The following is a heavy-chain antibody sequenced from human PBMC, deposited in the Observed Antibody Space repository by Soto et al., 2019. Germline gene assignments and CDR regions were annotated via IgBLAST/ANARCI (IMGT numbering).Heavy chain of an antibody. J-gene: IGHJ5*02. Sequence: SETLSLTCPVSGGSISSSSYYWGWIRQPPGKGLEWIGSIYYSGSTYYNPSLKSRVTISVDTSKNQFSLKLSSVTAADTAVYYCAGDPEYWFDPWGQGTLVTVSS. D-gene: IGHD2-21*02. CDR1: GGSISSSSYY. V-gene: IGHV4-39*01. CDR3: AGDPEYWFDP. CDR2: IYYSGST.